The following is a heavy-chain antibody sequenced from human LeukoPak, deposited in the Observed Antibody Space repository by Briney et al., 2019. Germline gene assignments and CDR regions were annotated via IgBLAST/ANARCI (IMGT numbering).Heavy chain of an antibody. Sequence: SETLSLACTVSGVSISSYHWSWIRQPPVKGLEWIGYIYNSGSTNYNPSLKSRVTISVDTSKNQVSLKLSSVTAADTAVYYCARKDGDYWGQGILVTVSS. CDR2: IYNSGST. CDR3: ARKDGDY. V-gene: IGHV4-59*01. J-gene: IGHJ4*02. D-gene: IGHD2-15*01. CDR1: GVSISSYH.